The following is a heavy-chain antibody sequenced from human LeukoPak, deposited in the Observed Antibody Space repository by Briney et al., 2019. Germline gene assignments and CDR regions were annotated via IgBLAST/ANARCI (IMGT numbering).Heavy chain of an antibody. CDR3: AKDLHCSGGSCHGIDY. CDR1: GFTFSSYG. CDR2: IRYDGSNK. Sequence: GGSLRLSCAASGFTFSSYGMHWVRQAPGKGLEWVAFIRYDGSNKYHADSVRGRFTISRDNSKNTLYLQMNSLRAEDTAVYYCAKDLHCSGGSCHGIDYWGQGTLVTVSS. D-gene: IGHD2-15*01. V-gene: IGHV3-30*02. J-gene: IGHJ4*02.